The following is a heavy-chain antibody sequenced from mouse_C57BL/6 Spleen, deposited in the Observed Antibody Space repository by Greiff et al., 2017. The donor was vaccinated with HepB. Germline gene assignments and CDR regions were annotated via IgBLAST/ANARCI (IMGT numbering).Heavy chain of an antibody. Sequence: VQLKESGPGLVKPSQSLSLTCSVTGYSITSGYYWNWIRQFPGNKLEWMGYISYDGSNNYNPSLKNRISITRDTSKNQFFLKCNSVTTEDTATYICARDIEYYGSSLFDYWGQGTTLTVSS. CDR3: ARDIEYYGSSLFDY. D-gene: IGHD1-1*01. J-gene: IGHJ2*01. CDR2: ISYDGSN. V-gene: IGHV3-6*01. CDR1: GYSITSGYY.